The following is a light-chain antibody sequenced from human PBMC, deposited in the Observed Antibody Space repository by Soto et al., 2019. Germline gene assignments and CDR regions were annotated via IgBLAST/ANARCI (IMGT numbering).Light chain of an antibody. CDR1: SSNIGASYA. CDR2: GNS. Sequence: QSVLTQPPSVSGASGQRVTISCTGSSSNIGASYAVHWYQQLPGTAPKLLIYGNSNRPSGVPDRFSGSKSGTSASLAITGLQAEDEADYYCQSYDSSLSGSVFGGGTQLTVL. J-gene: IGLJ3*02. V-gene: IGLV1-40*01. CDR3: QSYDSSLSGSV.